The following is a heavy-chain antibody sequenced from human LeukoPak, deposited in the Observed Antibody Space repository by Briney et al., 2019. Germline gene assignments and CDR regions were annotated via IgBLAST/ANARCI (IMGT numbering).Heavy chain of an antibody. V-gene: IGHV4-59*08. CDR1: GGSVSSYY. J-gene: IGHJ4*02. Sequence: SETLSLTCTVSGGSVSSYYWSWIRQPPGKGLEWIGSIYYSGSTNYNPSLKSRVTISVDTSKKQVSLKLSSVTAADTAVYYCARSPLGRYDFWSGYYFDYWGQGTLVTVSS. CDR3: ARSPLGRYDFWSGYYFDY. CDR2: IYYSGST. D-gene: IGHD3-3*01.